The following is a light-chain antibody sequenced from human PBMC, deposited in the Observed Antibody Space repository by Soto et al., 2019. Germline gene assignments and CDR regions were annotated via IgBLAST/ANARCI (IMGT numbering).Light chain of an antibody. Sequence: QSALTQPASVSGSPGQSITISCTGTSSDVGGYNYVSWYQQRPGKAPKLMIYEVSHRPSGISDRFSGSKSGNTASLTISGLQAEDEADYYCSSHTSSSTLVFGGGTKVTVL. V-gene: IGLV2-14*01. CDR1: SSDVGGYNY. CDR3: SSHTSSSTLV. J-gene: IGLJ3*02. CDR2: EVS.